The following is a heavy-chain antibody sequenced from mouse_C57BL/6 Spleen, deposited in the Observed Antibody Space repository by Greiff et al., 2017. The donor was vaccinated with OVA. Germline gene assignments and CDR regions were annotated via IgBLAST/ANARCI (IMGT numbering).Heavy chain of an antibody. V-gene: IGHV5-17*01. CDR2: ISSGSSTI. CDR3: ARRDYGSRRGMDY. CDR1: GFTFSDYG. Sequence: EVQRVESGGGLVKPGGSLKLSCAASGFTFSDYGMHWVRQAPEKGLEWVAYISSGSSTIYYADTVKGLFTISRDNAKNTLFLQMTSLRSEDTAMYYGARRDYGSRRGMDYWGQGTSVTVSS. J-gene: IGHJ4*01. D-gene: IGHD1-1*01.